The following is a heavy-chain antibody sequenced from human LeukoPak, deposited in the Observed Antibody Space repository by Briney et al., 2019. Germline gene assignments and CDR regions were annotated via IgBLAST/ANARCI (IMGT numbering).Heavy chain of an antibody. CDR2: IYYSGST. J-gene: IGHJ4*02. CDR1: GGSISSYY. D-gene: IGHD1-26*01. CDR3: ARHEVGGSYGQRSHYFDY. Sequence: PSETLSLTCTVSGGSISSYYWSWIRQPPGKGLEWIGYIYYSGSTNYNPSLKSRVTISVDTSKNQSSLKLSSVTAADTAVYYCARHEVGGSYGQRSHYFDYWGQGTLVTVSS. V-gene: IGHV4-59*08.